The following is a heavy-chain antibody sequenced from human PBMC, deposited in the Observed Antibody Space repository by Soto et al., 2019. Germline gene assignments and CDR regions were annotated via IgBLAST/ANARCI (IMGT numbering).Heavy chain of an antibody. CDR1: GFTFSRYA. V-gene: IGHV3-23*01. D-gene: IGHD3-10*01. Sequence: EVQVLGSGGGLVQPGGSLRLSCAASGFTFSRYAMSWVPQAPGEGLEWVSAISGSGGSTYHADSVRGRFTISRDNSKNTLYLQMNSLRAEDTAVYYCAKDPSYGSGSYYYYYYGMDVWGQGTTVTVSS. J-gene: IGHJ6*02. CDR3: AKDPSYGSGSYYYYYYGMDV. CDR2: ISGSGGST.